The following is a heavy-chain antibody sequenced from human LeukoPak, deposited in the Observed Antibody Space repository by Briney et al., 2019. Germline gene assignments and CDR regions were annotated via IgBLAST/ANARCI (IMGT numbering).Heavy chain of an antibody. CDR1: GFTFSNYW. Sequence: GGSLRLSCAASGFTFSNYWMNWVRQAPGKGLEWVSSISSSSSYTYYADSVKGRFTISRDNAKNSLYLQMNSLRAEDTAVYYCARDPGNPAFDYWGQGTLVTVSS. J-gene: IGHJ4*02. V-gene: IGHV3-21*01. CDR2: ISSSSSYT. CDR3: ARDPGNPAFDY.